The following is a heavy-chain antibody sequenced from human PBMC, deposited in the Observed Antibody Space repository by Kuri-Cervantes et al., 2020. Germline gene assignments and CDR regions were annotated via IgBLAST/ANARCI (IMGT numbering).Heavy chain of an antibody. D-gene: IGHD6-25*01. V-gene: IGHV7-4-1*02. CDR1: GYTFTSYA. Sequence: ASVKVSYKASGYTFTSYAMNWVRQAPGQGLEWMGWINTNTGNPTYAQGFTGRFVFSLDTSVSTAYLQISSLKAEDTAVYYCAVCEAAPNPNDAFDIWGQGTMVTVSS. CDR2: INTNTGNP. CDR3: AVCEAAPNPNDAFDI. J-gene: IGHJ3*02.